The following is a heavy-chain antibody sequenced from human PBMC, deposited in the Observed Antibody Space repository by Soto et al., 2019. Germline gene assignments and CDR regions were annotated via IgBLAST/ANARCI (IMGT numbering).Heavy chain of an antibody. V-gene: IGHV3-33*01. Sequence: QVHLVESGGGVVQPGRSLRLSCAAAGFTLSSYGMHWVRQAPGEGLEWVAVIWYDGSNKYYADSVKGRFTISRDNSKNTLYLQMNSLRAEDTAVYYCARGEIPLHYYYGMDVWGQGTTVTVSS. CDR2: IWYDGSNK. CDR1: GFTLSSYG. J-gene: IGHJ6*02. D-gene: IGHD2-21*01. CDR3: ARGEIPLHYYYGMDV.